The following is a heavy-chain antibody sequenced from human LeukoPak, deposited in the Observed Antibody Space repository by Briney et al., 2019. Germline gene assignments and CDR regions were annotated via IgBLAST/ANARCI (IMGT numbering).Heavy chain of an antibody. Sequence: ASVKVSCKASGYTFTSYGISWVRQAPGQGLEWMGWISAYNGNTNYAQKLQGRVTMTTDTSTSTAYMELRSLRSDGTAVYYCAREPPAGAAHYYGSGSYYHWGQGTLVTVSS. D-gene: IGHD3-10*01. V-gene: IGHV1-18*04. CDR1: GYTFTSYG. CDR3: AREPPAGAAHYYGSGSYYH. CDR2: ISAYNGNT. J-gene: IGHJ5*02.